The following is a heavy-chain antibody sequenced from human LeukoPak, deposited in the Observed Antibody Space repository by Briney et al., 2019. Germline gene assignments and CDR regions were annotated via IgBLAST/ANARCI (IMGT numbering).Heavy chain of an antibody. CDR3: ARGSDRRDYYYPWEWFDP. V-gene: IGHV4-34*01. CDR2: INHSGST. CDR1: GGSFSGYY. Sequence: SETLSLTCAVYGGSFSGYYWSWIRQPPGKGLEWIGEINHSGSTNYNPSLKSRVTISVDTSKNQFSLKLSSVTAADTAVYYCARGSDRRDYYYPWEWFDPWGQGTLVTVSS. D-gene: IGHD3-22*01. J-gene: IGHJ5*02.